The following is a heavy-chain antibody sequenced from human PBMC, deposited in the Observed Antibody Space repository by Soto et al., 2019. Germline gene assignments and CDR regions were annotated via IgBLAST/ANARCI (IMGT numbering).Heavy chain of an antibody. D-gene: IGHD3-3*01. V-gene: IGHV1-2*02. CDR1: GYTFTGYY. CDR2: INPNRGAT. J-gene: IGHJ3*02. Sequence: QVQLVQSGAEAKKPGASAKVSCQASGYTFTGYYMHWVRQAPGQGLEWMGWINPNRGATKFAQKFQGRVTMTRDTSSSTVYMELSRLRSDDTAVYYCAREGSGYCAFDIWGQGTLVSVSS. CDR3: AREGSGYCAFDI.